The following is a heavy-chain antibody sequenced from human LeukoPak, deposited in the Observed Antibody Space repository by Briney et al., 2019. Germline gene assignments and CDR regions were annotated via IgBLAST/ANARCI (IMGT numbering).Heavy chain of an antibody. CDR1: GDSITSGYY. CDR2: IFHSGST. D-gene: IGHD5-18*01. V-gene: IGHV4-38-2*01. Sequence: KPSETLSLTCVVSGDSITSGYYWAWIRQPPGKGLEWIGSIFHSGSTYRNPSLRSRVTISLNTSKNQISLILSSMTAADTAVYYCARSSSVDTALAGVHWFDPWGQGTLVTVSS. J-gene: IGHJ5*02. CDR3: ARSSSVDTALAGVHWFDP.